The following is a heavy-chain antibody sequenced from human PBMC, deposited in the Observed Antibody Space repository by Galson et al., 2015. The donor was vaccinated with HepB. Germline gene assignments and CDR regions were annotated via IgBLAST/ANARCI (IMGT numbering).Heavy chain of an antibody. Sequence: SLRLSCAASGFTFSDYYMSWIRQAPGKGLEWVSYISSSSSYTNYADSVKGRFTISRDNAKNSLYLQMNSLRAEDTAVYYCARVVPEGAFDIWGQGTMVTVSS. CDR2: ISSSSSYT. CDR3: ARVVPEGAFDI. V-gene: IGHV3-11*06. CDR1: GFTFSDYY. J-gene: IGHJ3*02.